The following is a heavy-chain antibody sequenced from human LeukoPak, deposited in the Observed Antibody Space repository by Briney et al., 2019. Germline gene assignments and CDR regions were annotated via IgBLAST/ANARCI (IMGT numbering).Heavy chain of an antibody. CDR3: AKPRRENYPVYYYYMDV. V-gene: IGHV3-23*01. Sequence: PGGSLRLSCAASGFTFSSYGMSWVRQAPGKGLEWVSAISGSGGSTYYADSVKGRFTISRDNSKNTLYLQMNSLRADDTAAYYCAKPRRENYPVYYYYMDVWGKGTTVTVSS. CDR1: GFTFSSYG. D-gene: IGHD1-7*01. J-gene: IGHJ6*03. CDR2: ISGSGGST.